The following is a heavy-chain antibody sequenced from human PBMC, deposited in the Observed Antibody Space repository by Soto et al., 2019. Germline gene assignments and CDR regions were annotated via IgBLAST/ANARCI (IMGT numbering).Heavy chain of an antibody. D-gene: IGHD3-3*02. CDR2: INPNSGAT. V-gene: IGHV1-2*02. Sequence: ASVKVSCKASGYTFTGYFIHWVRQAPRQGLEWVGYINPNSGATKYAPRFQGRVTMTSDTSIRTAYMDLSNLRSDDTAVYYCARGGGYIFAPLPWGPGTLVTVSS. J-gene: IGHJ5*02. CDR1: GYTFTGYF. CDR3: ARGGGYIFAPLP.